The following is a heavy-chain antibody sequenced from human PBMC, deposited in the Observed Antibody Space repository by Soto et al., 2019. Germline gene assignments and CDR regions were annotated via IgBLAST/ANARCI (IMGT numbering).Heavy chain of an antibody. Sequence: PSETLSLTCAVYGGSFSGYYWSWIRQRPGKGLEWIGEINHSGSTNYNPSLKSRVTISVDTSKNQFSLKLSSVTAADTAVYYCARSGRRREVGPGLNGGRIYYGMDVWGQGTTVTVSS. J-gene: IGHJ6*02. CDR3: ARSGRRREVGPGLNGGRIYYGMDV. CDR1: GGSFSGYY. CDR2: INHSGST. D-gene: IGHD7-27*01. V-gene: IGHV4-34*01.